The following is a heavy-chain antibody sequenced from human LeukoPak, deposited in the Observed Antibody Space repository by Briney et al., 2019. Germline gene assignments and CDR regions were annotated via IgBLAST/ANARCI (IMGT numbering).Heavy chain of an antibody. J-gene: IGHJ4*02. V-gene: IGHV1-18*01. CDR1: GYTFTSYG. CDR2: ISAYNGNT. Sequence: ASVKVSCKASGYTFTSYGISWVRQAPGQGLEWMGWISAYNGNTNYAQKLQGRVTMTTDTSTSTAYMELRSLRSDDTAVYYCARNGGNYYDSSGSKSDFDYWGQGTLVTVSS. D-gene: IGHD3-22*01. CDR3: ARNGGNYYDSSGSKSDFDY.